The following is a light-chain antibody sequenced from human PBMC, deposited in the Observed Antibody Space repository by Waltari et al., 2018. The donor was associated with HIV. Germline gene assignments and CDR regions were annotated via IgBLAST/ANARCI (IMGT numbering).Light chain of an antibody. CDR3: SAGDSRLTGWI. CDR2: RNN. Sequence: AGLSQPPSLSTGLGQTATLTCTGNSDNVGHPGAVWLQHHQGRPPRLLSHRNNNRPAGLPKRFSTATSGNTAFLTIRGLRSEDEADYCGSAGDSRLTGWIFGGGTQLAGL. V-gene: IGLV10-54*01. CDR1: SDNVGHPG. J-gene: IGLJ2*01.